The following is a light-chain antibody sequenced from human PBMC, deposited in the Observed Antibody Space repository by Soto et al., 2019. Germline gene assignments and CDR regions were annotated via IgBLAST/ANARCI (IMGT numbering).Light chain of an antibody. V-gene: IGKV3-20*01. CDR2: GAS. Sequence: EIVLTQSPGTLSLSPGERATLSCRATQSVTTNYLAWNQQKPGQAHRLLIYGASIRATGIPVRFSGSGYGTDFAVTISRLEPEDFEAYYCQHYGSTPPNTFGQGIKLE. J-gene: IGKJ2*01. CDR3: QHYGSTPPNT. CDR1: QSVTTNY.